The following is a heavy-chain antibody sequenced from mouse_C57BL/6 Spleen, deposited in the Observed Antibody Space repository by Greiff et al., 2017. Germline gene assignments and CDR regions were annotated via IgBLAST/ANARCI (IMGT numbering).Heavy chain of an antibody. CDR2: ISSGGDYI. CDR3: TRDDYYGRSYEGDY. CDR1: GFTFSSYA. J-gene: IGHJ4*01. Sequence: EVQLVESGEGLVKPGGSLKLSCAASGFTFSSYAMSWVRQTPEKRLEWVAYISSGGDYIYYADTVKGRFTISRDNARNTLDLQMSSLKSEDTAMYYCTRDDYYGRSYEGDYWGQGTSVTVSS. D-gene: IGHD1-1*01. V-gene: IGHV5-9-1*02.